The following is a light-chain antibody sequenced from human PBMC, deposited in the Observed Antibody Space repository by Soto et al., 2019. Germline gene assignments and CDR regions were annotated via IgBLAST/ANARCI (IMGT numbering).Light chain of an antibody. CDR1: QSISNH. CDR2: DAS. Sequence: IQMTQSQYSLSASVEDIVIITCPASQSISNHLNWFQQKPGKAPNLLIYDASSLQSGVPSRFSGSGSGTDFTLTISSLQPEDFGTYYCQQTYSTCVSFGGGTKVDIK. V-gene: IGKV1-39*01. CDR3: QQTYSTCVS. J-gene: IGKJ4*01.